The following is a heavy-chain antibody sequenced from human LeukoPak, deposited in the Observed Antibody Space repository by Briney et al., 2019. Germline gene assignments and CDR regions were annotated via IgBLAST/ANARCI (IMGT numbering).Heavy chain of an antibody. D-gene: IGHD4-17*01. Sequence: SETLSLTCTVSGGSISSSSYYWGWIRQPPGKGLEWIGSIYYSGSTNYNPSLKSRVTISVDTSKNQFSLKLSSVTAADTAVYYCARTPDYGDYAYFDYWGQGTLVTVSS. CDR1: GGSISSSSYY. CDR2: IYYSGST. CDR3: ARTPDYGDYAYFDY. J-gene: IGHJ4*02. V-gene: IGHV4-39*07.